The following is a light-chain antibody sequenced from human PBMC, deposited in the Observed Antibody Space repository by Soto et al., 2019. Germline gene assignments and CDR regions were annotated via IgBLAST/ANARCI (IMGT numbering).Light chain of an antibody. J-gene: IGLJ2*01. Sequence: QSVLTQPASVSGSPGQSITISCSGTSSDVGGYNYVSWYQQHPGKAPKLMIYDVSNRPSGVSNRFSGAKSGNTASLTISGVQDADYADYYCSSYTSSSSVVFGGGTKLTVL. CDR1: SSDVGGYNY. CDR2: DVS. CDR3: SSYTSSSSVV. V-gene: IGLV2-14*01.